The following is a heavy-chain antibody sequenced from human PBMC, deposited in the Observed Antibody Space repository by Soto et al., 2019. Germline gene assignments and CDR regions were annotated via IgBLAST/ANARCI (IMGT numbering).Heavy chain of an antibody. Sequence: AASVKVSCTVSGYTLTELSMHWVRQAPGKGLEWMGGFDPEDGETIYAQKFQGRVTMTEDTSTDTAYMELSSLRSEDTAVYYYDSSGYPILNWFDPWGQGTLVTVSS. J-gene: IGHJ5*02. CDR2: FDPEDGET. D-gene: IGHD3-22*01. V-gene: IGHV1-24*01. CDR3: DSSGYPILNWFDP. CDR1: GYTLTELS.